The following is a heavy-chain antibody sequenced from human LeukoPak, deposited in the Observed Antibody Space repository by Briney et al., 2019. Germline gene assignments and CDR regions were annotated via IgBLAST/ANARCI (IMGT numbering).Heavy chain of an antibody. CDR1: GFTFSSYW. J-gene: IGHJ4*02. CDR3: ARALEYSSGWYDY. Sequence: GGSLRLSCAASGFTFSSYWMTWVRQAPGKGLEWVANVKLDGSEKYYVDSVKGRFTISRDNAKNSVYLQMNNLRAEDTAVYYCARALEYSSGWYDYWGQGTLVTVSS. CDR2: VKLDGSEK. D-gene: IGHD6-19*01. V-gene: IGHV3-7*01.